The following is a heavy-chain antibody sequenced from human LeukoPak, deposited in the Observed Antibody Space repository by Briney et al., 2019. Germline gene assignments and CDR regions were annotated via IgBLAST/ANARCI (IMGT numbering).Heavy chain of an antibody. CDR1: GYTFTGYY. V-gene: IGHV1-2*02. J-gene: IGHJ5*02. D-gene: IGHD3-10*01. CDR3: ARVTPHYYGSINWFDP. CDR2: INPNSGGT. Sequence: ASVKVSCKASGYTFTGYYMHWVRQAPGQGLEWMGWINPNSGGTNYAQKFQGRVTMTRDTSINTVYMELNRLRSDDTAVYYCARVTPHYYGSINWFDPWSQGTLVTVSS.